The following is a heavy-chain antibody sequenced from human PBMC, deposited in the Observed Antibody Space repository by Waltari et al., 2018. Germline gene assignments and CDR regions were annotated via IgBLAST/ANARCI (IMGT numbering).Heavy chain of an antibody. V-gene: IGHV4-59*03. J-gene: IGHJ4*02. CDR3: ATTKAVAPFFDY. D-gene: IGHD6-19*01. CDR2: IYYSGST. Sequence: QVQLQESGPGLVKPSETLSLTCTVSGGSISSYYWSWIRQPPGKGLEWIGYIYYSGSTNYNPSLKSRVTITADTSTDTAYMELSSLRSEDTAGYYCATTKAVAPFFDYWGQGTLVTVSS. CDR1: GGSISSYY.